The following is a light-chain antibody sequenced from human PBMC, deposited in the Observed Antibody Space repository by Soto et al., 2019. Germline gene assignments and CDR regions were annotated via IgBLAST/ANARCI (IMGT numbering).Light chain of an antibody. V-gene: IGLV1-47*01. CDR1: SSNIGSNY. CDR3: AAWDDSLSRPYV. Sequence: QSVLTQPHSASGTPGQRVTISCSGSSSNIGSNYVYWYQQLPGTAPKLLIYRNNQRPSGVPDRFSGSKSGTSASLAISGLRSEGEADYYCAAWDDSLSRPYVFGTGTKVTVL. J-gene: IGLJ1*01. CDR2: RNN.